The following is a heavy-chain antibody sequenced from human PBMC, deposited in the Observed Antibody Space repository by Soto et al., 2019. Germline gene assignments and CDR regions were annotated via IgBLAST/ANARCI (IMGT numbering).Heavy chain of an antibody. D-gene: IGHD1-26*01. CDR2: INSDGSST. Sequence: GGSLRLSCAASGFTFSSYWMHWVRQVPGKGLVWVSRINSDGSSTTYADSVRGRFTVSRDNAKNTLYLQMNSLRAEDTAVYYCVREVYSPYLDPWGQGTQVTVSS. CDR3: VREVYSPYLDP. V-gene: IGHV3-74*03. J-gene: IGHJ5*02. CDR1: GFTFSSYW.